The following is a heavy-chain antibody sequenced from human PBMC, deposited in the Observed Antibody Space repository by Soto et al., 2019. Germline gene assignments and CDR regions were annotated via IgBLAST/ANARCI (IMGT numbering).Heavy chain of an antibody. CDR3: AIGHWLGK. V-gene: IGHV3-7*01. CDR1: GFTFSDYL. Sequence: EVQLVDSGGALVQPGESLRLSCAASGFTFSDYLMTWVRQPPGKGLEWVATIKQDGNEKYYVDYVKGRFTISRDNAKNSLYLQLNALRAEDTAVYYCAIGHWLGKWGPGTLVTVSS. CDR2: IKQDGNEK. J-gene: IGHJ4*02. D-gene: IGHD6-19*01.